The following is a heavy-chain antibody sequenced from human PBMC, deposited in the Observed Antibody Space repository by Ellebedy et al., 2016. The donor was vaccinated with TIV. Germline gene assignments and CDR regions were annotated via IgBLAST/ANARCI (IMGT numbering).Heavy chain of an antibody. Sequence: GESLKISCAASGFAFRRHIMHWVRQAPGKGPEWLSFITYDGSNKQYADSVKGRFTISRDNSNNTLYLQMSSLRAEDTAVYYCVKGGSGSYHYYYGMDVWGQGTTVTVSS. CDR2: ITYDGSNK. CDR1: GFAFRRHI. V-gene: IGHV3-30*15. D-gene: IGHD3-10*01. J-gene: IGHJ6*02. CDR3: VKGGSGSYHYYYGMDV.